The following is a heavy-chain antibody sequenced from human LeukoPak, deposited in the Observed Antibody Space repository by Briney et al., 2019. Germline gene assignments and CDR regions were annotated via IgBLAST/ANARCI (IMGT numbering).Heavy chain of an antibody. Sequence: GSSVKVSCKASGGTFSSYAISWVRQAPGQGLEWMGWISAYNGNTNCAQKLQGRVTMTTDTSTSTAYMELRSLRSDDTAVYYCARDGAELELTNWFDPWGQGTLVTVSS. CDR2: ISAYNGNT. V-gene: IGHV1-18*01. CDR3: ARDGAELELTNWFDP. D-gene: IGHD1-7*01. CDR1: GGTFSSYA. J-gene: IGHJ5*02.